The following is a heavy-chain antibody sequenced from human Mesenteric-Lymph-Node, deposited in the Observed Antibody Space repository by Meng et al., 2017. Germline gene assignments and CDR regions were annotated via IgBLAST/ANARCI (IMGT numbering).Heavy chain of an antibody. CDR1: GGSISSSNW. D-gene: IGHD1-7*01. CDR2: VYHRGDT. V-gene: IGHV4-4*03. CDR3: GRDQGRELINH. Sequence: HALRRVPAPGLVKPPGALSLTSSVSGGSISSSNWWSWVRQAPGKGLEWIGEVYHRGDTNYNPSLKSRVDISVDKSKNQFYLSLFSVTAADTAVYYCGRDQGRELINHWGQGTLVTVSS. J-gene: IGHJ4*02.